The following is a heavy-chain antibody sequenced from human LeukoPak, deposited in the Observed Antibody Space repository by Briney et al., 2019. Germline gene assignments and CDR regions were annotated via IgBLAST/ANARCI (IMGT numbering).Heavy chain of an antibody. J-gene: IGHJ3*02. V-gene: IGHV4-4*07. CDR3: ARDATVTPPASFDI. CDR1: GGSISSYY. Sequence: SETLSLTCTVSGGSISSYYGSWIRQPAGEGLEWIGRIYTSGSTNYNPSLKSRVTMSVDTSKNQFSLKLSSVTAADTAVYYCARDATVTPPASFDIWGQGTMVTVSS. CDR2: IYTSGST. D-gene: IGHD4-17*01.